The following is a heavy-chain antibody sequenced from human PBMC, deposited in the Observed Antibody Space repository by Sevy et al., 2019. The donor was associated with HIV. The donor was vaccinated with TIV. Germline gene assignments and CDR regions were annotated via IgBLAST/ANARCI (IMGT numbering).Heavy chain of an antibody. Sequence: GGSLRLSCAASGFTFSSYSMNWVRQAPGKGLEWVSYISSSSSTIYYADSVKGRFTISRENAKNSLYLQMNSLTAEDTAVYYCARDVSPTVSSAPPHDAFDIWGQGTMVTVSS. V-gene: IGHV3-48*01. D-gene: IGHD4-17*01. J-gene: IGHJ3*02. CDR1: GFTFSSYS. CDR2: ISSSSSTI. CDR3: ARDVSPTVSSAPPHDAFDI.